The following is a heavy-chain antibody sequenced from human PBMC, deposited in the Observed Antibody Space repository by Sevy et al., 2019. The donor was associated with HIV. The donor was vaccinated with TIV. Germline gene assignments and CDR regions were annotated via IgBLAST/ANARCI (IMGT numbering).Heavy chain of an antibody. D-gene: IGHD1-1*01. CDR2: ISYSGRT. Sequence: SETLSLTCTVSGGSISNYYWNWIRQPPGKGLEWIGYISYSGRTSYNPSLKSRVTISVDTSKSQFSLKLRSVTAADTAVYYCATDTQLDNDAFDIWGQGTMVTVSS. CDR3: ATDTQLDNDAFDI. J-gene: IGHJ3*02. V-gene: IGHV4-59*13. CDR1: GGSISNYY.